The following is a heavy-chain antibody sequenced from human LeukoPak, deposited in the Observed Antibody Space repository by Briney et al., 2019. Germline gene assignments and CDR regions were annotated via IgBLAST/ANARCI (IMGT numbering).Heavy chain of an antibody. D-gene: IGHD3-22*01. CDR3: TRGGYYDRNAGDY. Sequence: GGSLRLSCAASEFTLRNYWMHWVRQIPGKGLVWVSRINGDGSITNYADSVKGRFTICRDNGKNTMYLQMSSLRAEDTAVYYCTRGGYYDRNAGDYWGQGTLVTVSS. CDR1: EFTLRNYW. J-gene: IGHJ4*02. CDR2: INGDGSIT. V-gene: IGHV3-74*01.